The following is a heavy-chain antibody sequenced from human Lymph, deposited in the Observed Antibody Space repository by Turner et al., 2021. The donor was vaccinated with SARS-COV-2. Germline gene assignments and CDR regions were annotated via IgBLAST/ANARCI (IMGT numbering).Heavy chain of an antibody. Sequence: EVQRVGTGGGLVQPGGSLRLSCAAAGCIVSRHYMNWVRQASGKGLEWVSVIYSGGTTYYADSVKGRFTISSDNSKNTLYLQMNSLRVEDTAVYYCARDLGTYGMDVWGQGTTVTVSS. J-gene: IGHJ6*02. D-gene: IGHD6-13*01. CDR3: ARDLGTYGMDV. V-gene: IGHV3-53*02. CDR2: IYSGGTT. CDR1: GCIVSRHY.